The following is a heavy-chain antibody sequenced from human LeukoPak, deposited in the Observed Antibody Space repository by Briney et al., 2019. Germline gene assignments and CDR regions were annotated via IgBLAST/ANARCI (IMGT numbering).Heavy chain of an antibody. J-gene: IGHJ2*01. V-gene: IGHV1-69*05. CDR2: IIPIFGTA. D-gene: IGHD2-15*01. Sequence: SVRVSCKASGGTFSSYAISWVRQAPGQGLEWMGRIIPIFGTANYAQKFQGRVTITTDESTSTAYMELSSLRSEDTAVYYCARMVLASNWYFDLWGRGTLVTVSS. CDR3: ARMVLASNWYFDL. CDR1: GGTFSSYA.